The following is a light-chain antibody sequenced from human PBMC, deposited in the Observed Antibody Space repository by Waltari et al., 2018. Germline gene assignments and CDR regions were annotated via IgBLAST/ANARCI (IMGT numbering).Light chain of an antibody. Sequence: QSPLTQPASVSASPGQSITISRTGTRTDIGGYVYASWYQQHPGRAPKLIIYEVDKRPSGISSRFSGSKSGNTASLTISGLQPEDEADYYCCSYTNSGTRVFGTGTKVTVL. CDR3: CSYTNSGTRV. V-gene: IGLV2-14*03. CDR1: RTDIGGYVY. J-gene: IGLJ1*01. CDR2: EVD.